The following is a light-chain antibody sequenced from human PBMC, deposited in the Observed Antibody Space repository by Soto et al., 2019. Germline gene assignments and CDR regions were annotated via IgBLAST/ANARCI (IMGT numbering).Light chain of an antibody. J-gene: IGLJ3*02. CDR3: SSYTSSSTLV. V-gene: IGLV2-14*01. Sequence: QSVLTQPASVSGSPGQSITISCTGTSSDVGGYNYVSWYQQHPGKAPKLMISEVSTRPSGVSNRFSGSKSGNTASLTISGLQAEDEADYYCSSYTSSSTLVFGGGTKLTVL. CDR2: EVS. CDR1: SSDVGGYNY.